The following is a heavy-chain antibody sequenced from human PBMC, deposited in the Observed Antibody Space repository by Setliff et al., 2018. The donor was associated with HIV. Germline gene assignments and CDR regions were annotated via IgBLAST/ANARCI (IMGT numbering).Heavy chain of an antibody. J-gene: IGHJ5*02. D-gene: IGHD2-15*01. CDR2: IIPLLNKS. CDR1: GSTFTSYA. Sequence: GASVKVSCKASGSTFTSYAINWVRQAPGQGLEWMGGIIPLLNKSNNAQKFQVRVTITADESTSTAYMELKSLRSEDSAVYYCARDRFCSRGSCYEPNWFDPWGQGTLVTVSS. CDR3: ARDRFCSRGSCYEPNWFDP. V-gene: IGHV1-69*10.